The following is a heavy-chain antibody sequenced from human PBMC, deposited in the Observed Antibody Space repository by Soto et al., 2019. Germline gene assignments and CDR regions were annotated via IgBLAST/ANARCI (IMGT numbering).Heavy chain of an antibody. CDR3: ARRSSMVRGVISNYYMDV. Sequence: GESLKISCKGSGYSFTSYWIGWVRQMPGKGLEWMGIIYPGDSDTRYSPSFQGQVTISADKSISTAYLQWSSLKASDTAMYYCARRSSMVRGVISNYYMDVWGKGTTVTVSS. CDR2: IYPGDSDT. D-gene: IGHD3-10*01. V-gene: IGHV5-51*01. CDR1: GYSFTSYW. J-gene: IGHJ6*03.